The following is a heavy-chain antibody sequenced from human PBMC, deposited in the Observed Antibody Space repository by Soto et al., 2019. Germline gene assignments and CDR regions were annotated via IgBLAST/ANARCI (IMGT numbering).Heavy chain of an antibody. CDR2: IYSGGST. V-gene: IGHV3-66*01. Sequence: GGSLRLSCAASGFTVSSNYMSWVRQAPGKGLEWVSVIYSGGSTYYADSVKGRFTISRGNSKNTLYLQMNSLRAEDTAVYYCARASLTLYSSSSYLDYWGQGTLVTVSS. D-gene: IGHD6-6*01. J-gene: IGHJ4*02. CDR1: GFTVSSNY. CDR3: ARASLTLYSSSSYLDY.